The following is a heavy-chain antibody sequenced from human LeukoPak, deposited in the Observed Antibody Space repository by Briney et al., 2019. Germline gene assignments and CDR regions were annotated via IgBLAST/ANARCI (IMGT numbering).Heavy chain of an antibody. CDR3: ARYYYMDV. CDR1: GFTVSSNY. J-gene: IGHJ6*03. Sequence: GGSLRLSCAASGFTVSSNYMSWLRQAPGKGLEWVSVIYSGGSTYYADSVKGRFTISRDNSKNTVYLQMNSLRAEDTAVYYCARYYYMDVWGKGTTVTVSS. V-gene: IGHV3-53*01. CDR2: IYSGGST.